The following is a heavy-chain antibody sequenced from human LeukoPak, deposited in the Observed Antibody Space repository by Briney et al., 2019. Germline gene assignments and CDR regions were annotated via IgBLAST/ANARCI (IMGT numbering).Heavy chain of an antibody. CDR1: GFTFSSYG. CDR3: AKDRFSYASGNTDY. Sequence: PGRSLRLSCAASGFTFSSYGMHWVRQAPGKGLEWVVAISYDGTNKYYVDSVKGRFTISRDNSKNTLYLQMNRPGPEDTAVYYCAKDRFSYASGNTDYWGQGTLVTVSS. J-gene: IGHJ4*02. CDR2: ISYDGTNK. D-gene: IGHD3-10*01. V-gene: IGHV3-30*18.